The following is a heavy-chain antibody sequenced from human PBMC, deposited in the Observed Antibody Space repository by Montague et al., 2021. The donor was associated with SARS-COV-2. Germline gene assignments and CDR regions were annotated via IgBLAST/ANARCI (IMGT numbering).Heavy chain of an antibody. CDR3: ARGMGGSYLYYFDY. V-gene: IGHV4-59*01. CDR2: IYYSGST. J-gene: IGHJ4*02. Sequence: SETLSLTCTLSGGSTSSCYWSWIRQPPGKGLEWIGYIYYSGSTNXNPSLKSRVTILVDMSKNQFSLKLSSVTAADTAVYYCARGMGGSYLYYFDYWGQGTLVTVSS. CDR1: GGSTSSCY. D-gene: IGHD1-26*01.